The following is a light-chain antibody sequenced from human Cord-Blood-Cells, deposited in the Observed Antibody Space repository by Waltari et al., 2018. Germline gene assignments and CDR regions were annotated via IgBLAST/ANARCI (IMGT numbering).Light chain of an antibody. CDR2: KAS. J-gene: IGKJ1*01. CDR3: QQYNSYWT. V-gene: IGKV1-5*03. CDR1: QSISSW. Sequence: DIQMTQSPSTLSASVGDRVTITCRASQSISSWLAWYQQKPGKAPKLPFYKASSLESGVPSRFSGSGSGTEFTLTISSLQPDDFATYYCQQYNSYWTFGQGTKVEIK.